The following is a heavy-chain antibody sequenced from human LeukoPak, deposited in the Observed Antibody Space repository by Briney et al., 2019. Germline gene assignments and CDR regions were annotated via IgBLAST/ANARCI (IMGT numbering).Heavy chain of an antibody. Sequence: PSETLSLTCTVSGGSISSGSYYWGWIRQPPGKGLEWIGTIYYSGSTYYNPSLKSPVTISVDTSKNQFSLKLSSLTAADTAVYYCARHGPYSNSRDAFDMWGQGTMVTVSS. J-gene: IGHJ3*02. CDR3: ARHGPYSNSRDAFDM. V-gene: IGHV4-39*01. D-gene: IGHD6-6*01. CDR1: GGSISSGSYY. CDR2: IYYSGST.